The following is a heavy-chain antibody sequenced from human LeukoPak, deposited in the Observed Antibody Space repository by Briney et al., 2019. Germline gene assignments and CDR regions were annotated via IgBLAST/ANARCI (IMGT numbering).Heavy chain of an antibody. J-gene: IGHJ4*02. V-gene: IGHV1-2*02. CDR2: INPNSGDS. D-gene: IGHD3-10*01. Sequence: GASVTVSCKASVYTFTVYYMHWVRQAPGQGLEWMGWINPNSGDSNIAQNFQIRVTMTRDKSISTIYMELRRLRFDDTAVYYCARGRDEIDYWGQGTLVTVSS. CDR3: ARGRDEIDY. CDR1: VYTFTVYY.